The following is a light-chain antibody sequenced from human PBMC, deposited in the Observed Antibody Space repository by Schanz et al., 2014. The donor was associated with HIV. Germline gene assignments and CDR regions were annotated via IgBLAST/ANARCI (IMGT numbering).Light chain of an antibody. CDR2: DVS. V-gene: IGLV2-14*03. Sequence: QSALTQPASVSGSPGQSITISCTGTISDVGGYKYVSWYQQHAGKVPKLILYDVSNRPSGVPDRFSGSKSGTSASLAITGLQAEDEADYYCQSYDSSLSGSDYVFGTGTKLTVL. CDR1: ISDVGGYKY. CDR3: QSYDSSLSGSDYV. J-gene: IGLJ1*01.